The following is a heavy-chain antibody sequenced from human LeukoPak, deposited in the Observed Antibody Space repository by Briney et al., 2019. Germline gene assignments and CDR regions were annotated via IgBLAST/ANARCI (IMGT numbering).Heavy chain of an antibody. CDR1: GYTFTDYY. J-gene: IGHJ4*02. V-gene: IGHV1-2*02. CDR3: ARGGGIELPDTTTHFVC. D-gene: IGHD6-19*01. Sequence: ASVKVSCKTSGYTFTDYYIHWVRQAPGQGLEWMGWINPNSGGTNYAQRFQGRVTMTRDTSISQTYMELSSRRSGDPAVYYCARGGGIELPDTTTHFVCWGQGALVSVSS. CDR2: INPNSGGT.